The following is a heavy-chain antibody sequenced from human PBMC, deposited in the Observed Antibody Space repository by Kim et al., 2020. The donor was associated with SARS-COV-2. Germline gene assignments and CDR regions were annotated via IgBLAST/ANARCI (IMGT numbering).Heavy chain of an antibody. CDR2: ISGTGRDT. CDR1: GFTFSNYA. V-gene: IGHV3-23*01. CDR3: ARGQTIRYYSEH. J-gene: IGHJ4*02. D-gene: IGHD2-15*01. Sequence: GGSLRLSCSASGFTFSNYAMIWVRQAPGKGLEWVAGISGTGRDTTYADSVKGRFNISRDNSKNTVSLEMNSLRGEDTAVYYCARGQTIRYYSEHWGQGT.